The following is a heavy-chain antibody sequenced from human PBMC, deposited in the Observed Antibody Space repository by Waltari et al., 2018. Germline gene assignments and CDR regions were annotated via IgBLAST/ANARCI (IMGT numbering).Heavy chain of an antibody. Sequence: EVQLVESGGGLVKPGGSLRLSCAASGFTFSSYSMNWVRQAPGKGLGGVSTIGSSSSYIYYADSVKGRFTISRDNAKNSLYLQMNSLRAEDTAVYYCARDPNSSFDYWGQGTLVTVSS. CDR3: ARDPNSSFDY. D-gene: IGHD3-22*01. CDR2: IGSSSSYI. J-gene: IGHJ4*02. CDR1: GFTFSSYS. V-gene: IGHV3-21*01.